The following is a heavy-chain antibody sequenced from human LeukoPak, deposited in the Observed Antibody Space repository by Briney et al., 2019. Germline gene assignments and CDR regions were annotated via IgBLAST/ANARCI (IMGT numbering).Heavy chain of an antibody. Sequence: SETLSLTCTVSGGSISSSRHYWGWIRQHPGKGLEWIGYIYYSGSTYYNPSLKSRVTISVDTSKNQFSLKLSSVTAADTAVYYCARHGNYYDSSGYNYYFDYGGQGTLGTVSS. CDR1: GGSISSSRHY. D-gene: IGHD3-22*01. J-gene: IGHJ4*02. V-gene: IGHV4-31*03. CDR2: IYYSGST. CDR3: ARHGNYYDSSGYNYYFDY.